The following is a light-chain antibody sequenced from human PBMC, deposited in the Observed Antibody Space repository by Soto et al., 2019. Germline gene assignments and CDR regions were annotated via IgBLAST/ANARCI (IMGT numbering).Light chain of an antibody. J-gene: IGKJ5*01. CDR1: QSVSSSY. CDR3: QQYGSSPYT. V-gene: IGKV3-20*01. Sequence: ILLTQSPGALSLYPGERATLSCRASQSVSSSYLAWYQQKPGQAPRLLIYGASSRATGIPDRFSGSGSGTDFTLTISRLEPEDFAVYYCQQYGSSPYTFGQGTRLEIK. CDR2: GAS.